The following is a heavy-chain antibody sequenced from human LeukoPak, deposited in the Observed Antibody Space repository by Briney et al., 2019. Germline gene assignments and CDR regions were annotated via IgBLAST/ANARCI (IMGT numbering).Heavy chain of an antibody. Sequence: SETLSLTCTVSGGSISSGSYYWSWIRQPAGKGLAWIGRIYTSGSTNYNPSLKSRVTISVDTSKNQFSLKLSSPTAPDTPAYYCAREEQWLGNDYWGQGTLVTVSS. V-gene: IGHV4-61*02. CDR1: GGSISSGSYY. J-gene: IGHJ4*02. CDR2: IYTSGST. CDR3: AREEQWLGNDY. D-gene: IGHD6-19*01.